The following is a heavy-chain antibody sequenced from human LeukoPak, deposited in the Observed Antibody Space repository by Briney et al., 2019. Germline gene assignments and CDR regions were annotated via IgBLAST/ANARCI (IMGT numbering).Heavy chain of an antibody. J-gene: IGHJ3*02. CDR3: AKSSGWDLDAFDI. CDR1: GYTSSSYD. V-gene: IGHV1-8*03. CDR2: MNPKRGNT. Sequence: ASVKVSCKASGYTSSSYDINWVRQATGQGLEWMGWMNPKRGNTGYAHKFQGRVTITRNTSITTAYMELSSLRSEDTAVYYCAKSSGWDLDAFDIWGQGTMVTVSS. D-gene: IGHD6-19*01.